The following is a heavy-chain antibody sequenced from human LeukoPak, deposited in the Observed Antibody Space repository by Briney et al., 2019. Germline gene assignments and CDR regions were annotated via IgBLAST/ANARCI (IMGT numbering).Heavy chain of an antibody. Sequence: GGSLRLSCAASGFTFSGYAMSWVRQAPGKGLEWVSAISGSGGSTYYADSVKGRFTISRDNSKNTLYLQMNSLRAEDTAVYYFATSTASFGEPHFDYWGQGTLVTVSS. CDR1: GFTFSGYA. CDR2: ISGSGGST. D-gene: IGHD3-10*01. CDR3: ATSTASFGEPHFDY. J-gene: IGHJ4*02. V-gene: IGHV3-23*01.